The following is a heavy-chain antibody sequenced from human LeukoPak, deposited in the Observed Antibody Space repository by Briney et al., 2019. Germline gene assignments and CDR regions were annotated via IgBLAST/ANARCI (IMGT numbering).Heavy chain of an antibody. CDR3: ARDREYGGNPDAFDI. Sequence: SETLSLTCTVSGGSISSPTYYWGWIRQPPGKGLEWIGSAYYGGSTYYTPSLKSRVSISIDTSKNQFSLNLNSVTAADTAVYYCARDREYGGNPDAFDIWGQGTMVTVSS. J-gene: IGHJ3*02. V-gene: IGHV4-39*07. D-gene: IGHD4-23*01. CDR2: AYYGGST. CDR1: GGSISSPTYY.